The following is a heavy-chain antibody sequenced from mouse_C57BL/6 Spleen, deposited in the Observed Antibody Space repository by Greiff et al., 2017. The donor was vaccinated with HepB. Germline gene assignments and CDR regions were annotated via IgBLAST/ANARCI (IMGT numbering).Heavy chain of an antibody. J-gene: IGHJ3*01. V-gene: IGHV1-81*01. Sequence: QVQLQQSGAELARPGASVKLSCKASGYTFTSYGISWVKQRTGQGLEWIGEIYPRSGNTYYNEKFKGKATLTADKSSSTAYMELRSLTSEDSAVYFCARRADYYGSSYGFAYWGQGTLVTVSA. D-gene: IGHD1-1*01. CDR1: GYTFTSYG. CDR3: ARRADYYGSSYGFAY. CDR2: IYPRSGNT.